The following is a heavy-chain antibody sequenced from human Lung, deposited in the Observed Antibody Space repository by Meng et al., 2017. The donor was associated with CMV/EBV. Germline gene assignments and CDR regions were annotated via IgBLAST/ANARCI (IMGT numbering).Heavy chain of an antibody. V-gene: IGHV3-48*03. J-gene: IGHJ4*02. CDR1: GFTFSSYE. D-gene: IGHD3-3*01. Sequence: GGSXRLXCAASGFTFSSYEMNWVRQAPGKGLEWVSYISSGGITISYADSVRGRFTISRDNAKNSLYLLMNSLRAEDTAVYYCARFPWSGFYVPYWGQGTLVTVSS. CDR3: ARFPWSGFYVPY. CDR2: ISSGGITI.